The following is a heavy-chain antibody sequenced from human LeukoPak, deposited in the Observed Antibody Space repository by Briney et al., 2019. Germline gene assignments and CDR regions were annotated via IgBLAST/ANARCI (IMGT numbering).Heavy chain of an antibody. Sequence: SETLSLTCNVSGGSVSSDYWSWLRQTPGKGLEWIGYFHHSATTNYNPSLKSRVSMSLDTSKNQFSLDVTSVTGADTAIYYCATGHSSGWFDYWGRGTLVTVSS. CDR1: GGSVSSDY. J-gene: IGHJ4*02. D-gene: IGHD6-19*01. CDR2: FHHSATT. CDR3: ATGHSSGWFDY. V-gene: IGHV4-59*02.